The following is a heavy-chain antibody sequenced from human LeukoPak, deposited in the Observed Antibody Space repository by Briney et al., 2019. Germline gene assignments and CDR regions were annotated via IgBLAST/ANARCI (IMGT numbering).Heavy chain of an antibody. D-gene: IGHD4-23*01. Sequence: QAGGSLRLSCAASGFTFTTYGMHWVRQAPGEGLEWVAFIQNDEIDKFYADSVKGRFTISRDNSRSTLYLQMNSLRAEDTAVYYCAKERKLLPFDCWGQGTQVTVSS. CDR2: IQNDEIDK. J-gene: IGHJ4*02. CDR1: GFTFTTYG. CDR3: AKERKLLPFDC. V-gene: IGHV3-30*02.